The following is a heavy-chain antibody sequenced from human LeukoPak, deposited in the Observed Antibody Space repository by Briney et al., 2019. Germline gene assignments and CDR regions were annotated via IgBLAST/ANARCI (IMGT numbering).Heavy chain of an antibody. CDR1: RYTFTSYY. D-gene: IGHD5-18*01. CDR3: ARGGYSYGYMGYFDY. CDR2: ISAYNGNT. J-gene: IGHJ4*02. V-gene: IGHV1-18*04. Sequence: ASVKVSCKASRYTFTSYYMHWVRQAPGQGLEWMGLISAYNGNTNYAQKFQGRVTMTTDTSTSTAYMELRSLRSDDTAVYYCARGGYSYGYMGYFDYWGQGTLVTVSS.